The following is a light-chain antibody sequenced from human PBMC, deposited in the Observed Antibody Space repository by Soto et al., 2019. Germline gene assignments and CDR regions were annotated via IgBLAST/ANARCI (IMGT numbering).Light chain of an antibody. Sequence: EIVMTQSPATLSVSPGARAPLSCRASQTIYSNVAWYQQRPGQAPRLLIYRASARATGIPARFSGSGSGTEFTLTIGSLQSEDSAVYYCQQHQSLWTFGQGTKVDIK. V-gene: IGKV3-15*01. CDR1: QTIYSN. CDR2: RAS. CDR3: QQHQSLWT. J-gene: IGKJ1*01.